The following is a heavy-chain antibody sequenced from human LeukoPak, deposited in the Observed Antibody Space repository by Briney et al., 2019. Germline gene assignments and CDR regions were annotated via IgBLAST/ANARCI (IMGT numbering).Heavy chain of an antibody. V-gene: IGHV4-34*01. CDR3: ARTGELLVWRVFDI. CDR1: GGSFSGYY. CDR2: INHSGRT. Sequence: SETLSLTCAVYGGSFSGYYWCWIRQPPGKGLEWIGEINHSGRTNYNPSLKSRVTISVDTSKNQFSLKLSSVTAADTAVYYCARTGELLVWRVFDIWGQGTMVTVSS. D-gene: IGHD3-10*01. J-gene: IGHJ3*02.